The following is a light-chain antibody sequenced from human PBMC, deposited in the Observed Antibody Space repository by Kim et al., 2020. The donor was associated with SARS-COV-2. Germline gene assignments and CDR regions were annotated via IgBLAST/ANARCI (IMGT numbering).Light chain of an antibody. V-gene: IGLV3-25*03. J-gene: IGLJ1*01. Sequence: VTPGKTARITCSGDTLPEKKTYWYQQKAGQAPLLVIYKDNERPSGIPGRFSGSSSGTTVTLTISGVQAEDDADYYCQSADGSGTYVFGTGTKVTVL. CDR1: TLPEKK. CDR2: KDN. CDR3: QSADGSGTYV.